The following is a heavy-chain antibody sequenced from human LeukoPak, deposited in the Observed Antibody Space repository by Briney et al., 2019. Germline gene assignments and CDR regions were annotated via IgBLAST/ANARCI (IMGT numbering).Heavy chain of an antibody. CDR3: ARLGVRDGYNRHDF. CDR2: INPTGGTT. D-gene: IGHD5-24*01. J-gene: IGHJ4*02. Sequence: ASVKVSCKASGYTFTAYFIHWVRQAPAQGCEWMGMINPTGGTTTYAQNFQGRVTMTSETSTATVYMELSSLRSEDTAVYYCARLGVRDGYNRHDFWGQGTLVTVSS. V-gene: IGHV1-46*01. CDR1: GYTFTAYF.